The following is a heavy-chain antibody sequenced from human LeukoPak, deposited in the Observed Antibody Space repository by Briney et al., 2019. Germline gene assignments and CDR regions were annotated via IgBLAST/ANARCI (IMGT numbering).Heavy chain of an antibody. Sequence: PSQTLSLTCTVSGGSISSGGYYWSWIRQHPGKGLEWIGYIYYSGSTYYNPSLKSRVTISVDTSKNQFSLKLSSVTAADTAVYYCARGGYYYDSSGYYYPYYFDYWGQGTLVTVSS. CDR2: IYYSGST. CDR1: GGSISSGGYY. CDR3: ARGGYYYDSSGYYYPYYFDY. D-gene: IGHD3-22*01. J-gene: IGHJ4*02. V-gene: IGHV4-31*03.